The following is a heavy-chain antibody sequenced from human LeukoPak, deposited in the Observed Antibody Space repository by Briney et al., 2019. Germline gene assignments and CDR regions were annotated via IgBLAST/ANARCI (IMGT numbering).Heavy chain of an antibody. D-gene: IGHD3-3*01. CDR3: AKRLSFGVAIGDFDY. CDR1: GFTFSNYA. CDR2: ISGSGDST. J-gene: IGHJ4*02. Sequence: GGSLRLSCAASGFTFSNYAMSWVRQAPGKGLEWVSAISGSGDSTYYADSVKGRFTISIDSSMETLYLQMNSLRAEDTATYFCAKRLSFGVAIGDFDYWGQGTLVTVSS. V-gene: IGHV3-23*01.